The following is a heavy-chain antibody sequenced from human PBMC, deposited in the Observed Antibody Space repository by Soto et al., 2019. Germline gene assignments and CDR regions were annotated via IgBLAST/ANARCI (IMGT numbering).Heavy chain of an antibody. CDR2: ISSSSSYI. D-gene: IGHD3-22*01. V-gene: IGHV3-21*01. CDR1: GFTFSSYS. Sequence: GGSLRLSCAASGFTFSSYSMNWVRQAPGKGLEWVSSISSSSSYIYYAESVKGRFTISRDNAKNSLYLQMNSLRADDTALYYCARPPNYYDSRGYYGYWGQGTLVTVSS. CDR3: ARPPNYYDSRGYYGY. J-gene: IGHJ4*02.